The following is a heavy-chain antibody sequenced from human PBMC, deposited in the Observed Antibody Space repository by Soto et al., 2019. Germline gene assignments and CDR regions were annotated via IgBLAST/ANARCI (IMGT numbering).Heavy chain of an antibody. Sequence: GASVKVSCKASGYTFTSYAMHWVRQAPGQRLGWMGWINAGNGNTKYSQKFQGRVTITRDTSASTAYMELSSLRSEDTAVYYCARTLRGYCSSTSCYIPYSYYGMDVWGQGTTVTVSS. J-gene: IGHJ6*02. CDR2: INAGNGNT. D-gene: IGHD2-2*02. CDR3: ARTLRGYCSSTSCYIPYSYYGMDV. V-gene: IGHV1-3*01. CDR1: GYTFTSYA.